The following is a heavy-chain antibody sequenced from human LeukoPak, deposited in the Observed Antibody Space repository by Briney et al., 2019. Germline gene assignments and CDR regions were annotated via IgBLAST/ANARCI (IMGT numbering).Heavy chain of an antibody. V-gene: IGHV3-33*06. CDR3: AKDVSGSHFDH. D-gene: IGHD1-26*01. J-gene: IGHJ4*02. Sequence: GMSLRLSCATYGFTFSNYGIHWVRQAPGKGLEWVAVIWYDGSKKYYGDSVKGRFTISRDNSKNTSILQMNSLRAEDTAFYYCAKDVSGSHFDHWGQGTLVTVSS. CDR1: GFTFSNYG. CDR2: IWYDGSKK.